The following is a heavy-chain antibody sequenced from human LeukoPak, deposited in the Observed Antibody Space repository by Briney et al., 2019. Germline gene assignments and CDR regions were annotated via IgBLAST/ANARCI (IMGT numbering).Heavy chain of an antibody. D-gene: IGHD3-10*02. J-gene: IGHJ4*02. CDR1: GFTFTTYW. Sequence: GGSLILSCVASGFTFTTYWMHWVRQVPGKGLVWVARINTDGRVTTYADSVKGRFTVSRDNAENTLYLQMNNLRPEDTAVYYCIRETHVGLHLEYWGQGTLATVSA. CDR3: IRETHVGLHLEY. V-gene: IGHV3-74*01. CDR2: INTDGRVT.